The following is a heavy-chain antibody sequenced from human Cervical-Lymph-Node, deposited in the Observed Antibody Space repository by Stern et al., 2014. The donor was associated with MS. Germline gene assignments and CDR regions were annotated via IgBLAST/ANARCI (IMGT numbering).Heavy chain of an antibody. Sequence: QVQLQQWGAGLLKPSETLSLTCAVYGGSFSGYYWSWIRQPPGKGLEWIGEINHSGSTNYNPSLKSRVTISVDTSKNQFSLKLSSVTAADTAVYYCARGRAYSSSWYCFDYWGQGTLVTVSS. CDR2: INHSGST. CDR3: ARGRAYSSSWYCFDY. J-gene: IGHJ4*02. D-gene: IGHD6-13*01. CDR1: GGSFSGYY. V-gene: IGHV4-34*01.